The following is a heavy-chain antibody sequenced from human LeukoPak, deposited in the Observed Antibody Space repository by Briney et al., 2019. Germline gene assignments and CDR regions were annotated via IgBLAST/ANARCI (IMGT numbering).Heavy chain of an antibody. V-gene: IGHV4-39*07. CDR3: ARDIRSGSYSDF. D-gene: IGHD1-26*01. Sequence: SETLSLTCTVSGGSVSRSPHYWGWIRQSPERGLEWIGSIYYTGSADYNPSLKSRVTLSVDTSKNQFSLKVSSVTAADTAVYYCARDIRSGSYSDFWGQGTLVTVSP. CDR1: GGSVSRSPHY. CDR2: IYYTGSA. J-gene: IGHJ4*02.